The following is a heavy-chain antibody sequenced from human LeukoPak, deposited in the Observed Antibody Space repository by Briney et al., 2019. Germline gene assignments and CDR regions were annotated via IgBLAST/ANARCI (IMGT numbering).Heavy chain of an antibody. CDR2: ISNDGSRK. J-gene: IGHJ4*02. CDR3: ARDRRSVDNFDY. D-gene: IGHD3-3*01. V-gene: IGHV3-30*03. CDR1: GFTFSRHG. Sequence: PGGSLRLSCAPSGFTFSRHGMHWVRQAPGKGLEWVAIISNDGSRKYYAHSVEGRFTISRDNAKNSLYLQMNSLRAEDTAVYYCARDRRSVDNFDYWGQGTLVTVSS.